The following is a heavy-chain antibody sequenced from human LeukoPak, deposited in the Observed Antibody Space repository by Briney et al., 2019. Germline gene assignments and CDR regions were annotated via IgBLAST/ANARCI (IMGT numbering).Heavy chain of an antibody. CDR1: GGSISSSSYY. J-gene: IGHJ4*02. V-gene: IGHV4-39*01. Sequence: SETLSLTCTVSGGSISSSSYYWGWIRQPPGKGLEWIGSTYYSGSTYYNPSLKSRVTISADTSKNQFSLKLSSVTAADTAVYYCARHYRAADPGTTGADYWGQGTLVTVSS. CDR3: ARHYRAADPGTTGADY. CDR2: TYYSGST. D-gene: IGHD6-13*01.